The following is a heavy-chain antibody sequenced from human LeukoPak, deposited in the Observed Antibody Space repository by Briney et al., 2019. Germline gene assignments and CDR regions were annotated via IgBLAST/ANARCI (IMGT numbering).Heavy chain of an antibody. V-gene: IGHV4-38-2*01. CDR3: ARVGLTRYYFDY. D-gene: IGHD3-9*01. CDR2: IYHSGST. J-gene: IGHJ4*02. CDR1: GYSISSGYY. Sequence: PSETLSLTCVVSGYSISSGYYWGWIRQPPGKGLEWIGSIYHSGSTYYNPSLKSRVTISVDRSKNQFSLKLSSVTAADTAVYFCARVGLTRYYFDYWGQGTPVTVSS.